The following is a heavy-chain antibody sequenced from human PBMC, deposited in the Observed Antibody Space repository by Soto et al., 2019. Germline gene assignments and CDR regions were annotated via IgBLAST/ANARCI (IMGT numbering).Heavy chain of an antibody. CDR3: APSRLTIFGPLDV. D-gene: IGHD3-3*01. V-gene: IGHV1-2*02. Sequence: ASVKVSCKASGYTFIGYYMHWLRQAPGQGLEWMGWINANSGGTNYAQKFKGRVTMTRDTSTSTAYMDLSSLRSDDTAVYYCAPSRLTIFGPLDVWGQGTTVTVS. CDR2: INANSGGT. CDR1: GYTFIGYY. J-gene: IGHJ6*02.